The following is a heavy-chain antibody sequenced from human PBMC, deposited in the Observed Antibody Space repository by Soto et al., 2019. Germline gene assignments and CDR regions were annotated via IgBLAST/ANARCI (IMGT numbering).Heavy chain of an antibody. CDR1: GYRFTGYY. CDR3: GRAFRYGGSGYYFDY. Sequence: ASVKVSCKASGYRFTGYYVHWVRQAPGQGLEWMGWINPNSGGTNYAQKFQGLVTMTRDTSISTAYMELSSLRSDDTAVYYCGRAFRYGGSGYYFDYWGQGAPVTVSS. J-gene: IGHJ4*02. CDR2: INPNSGGT. V-gene: IGHV1-2*04. D-gene: IGHD3-22*01.